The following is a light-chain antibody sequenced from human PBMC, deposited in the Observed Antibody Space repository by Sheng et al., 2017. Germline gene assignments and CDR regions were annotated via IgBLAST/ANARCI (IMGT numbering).Light chain of an antibody. J-gene: IGKJ5*01. V-gene: IGKV1-27*01. CDR3: QQYNVYPIT. CDR1: RDIANY. Sequence: DIQMTQSPSSLSASAGDRVTITCRASRDIANYLVWYQQKPGKVPKLLIYSASTLQSEVPSRFNGGGSGTEFTLTISSLQPEDVATYYCQQYNVYPITFGQGTRLDIK. CDR2: SAS.